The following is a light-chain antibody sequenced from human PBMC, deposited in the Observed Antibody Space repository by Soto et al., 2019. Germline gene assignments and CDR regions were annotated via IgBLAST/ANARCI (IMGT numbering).Light chain of an antibody. Sequence: DIQMTQSPSSLSASVGDRVTITCQASHDITSYLNWYQHKPGKAPKLLIYDASILEAGVPSRFSGSGSGTDFSFTIRRLQPEDVAIYYCQKCDYPPLFGPGTTVDFK. J-gene: IGKJ3*01. CDR1: HDITSY. CDR2: DAS. V-gene: IGKV1-33*01. CDR3: QKCDYPPL.